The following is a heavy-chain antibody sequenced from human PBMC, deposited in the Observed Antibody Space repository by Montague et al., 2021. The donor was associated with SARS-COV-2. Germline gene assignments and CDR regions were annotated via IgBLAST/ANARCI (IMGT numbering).Heavy chain of an antibody. CDR1: GGSISSSSYY. CDR2: IYYSGST. V-gene: IGHV4-39*07. D-gene: IGHD2-15*01. Sequence: SETLSLTCTASGGSISSSSYYWGWIRQPPGKRLEWIGSIYYSGSTYYNPSLKSRVTISVDTSKNQFSLKLSSVTAADTAVYYCARMISRQNNIVVVGLYYFDYWGQGTLVTVSS. CDR3: ARMISRQNNIVVVGLYYFDY. J-gene: IGHJ4*02.